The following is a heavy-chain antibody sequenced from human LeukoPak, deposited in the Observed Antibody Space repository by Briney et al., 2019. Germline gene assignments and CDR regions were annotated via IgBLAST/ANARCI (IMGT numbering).Heavy chain of an antibody. D-gene: IGHD3-3*01. Sequence: GGSLRLSCVVSGMTFDRHGMHWVRQPPGKGLEWLAFIKYDGSRTDYEDSVQGRFSVSRDNSKNTLYLEMNSLREEDTAIYYCIKDTIFTVDPFDYWGQGILVTVSS. J-gene: IGHJ4*02. CDR2: IKYDGSRT. CDR3: IKDTIFTVDPFDY. V-gene: IGHV3-30*02. CDR1: GMTFDRHG.